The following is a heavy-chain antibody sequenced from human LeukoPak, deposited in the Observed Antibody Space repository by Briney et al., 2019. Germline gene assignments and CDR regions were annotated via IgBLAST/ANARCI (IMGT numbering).Heavy chain of an antibody. Sequence: PSETLSLTCAVYGGSFSGYYWSWIRQPPGKGLEWTGEINHSGSTNYNPSLKSRVTISVDTSKNQFSLRLRSVTAADTAVYFCARAVDDFYYYMDVWGKGTTVTVSS. D-gene: IGHD4-23*01. J-gene: IGHJ6*03. CDR3: ARAVDDFYYYMDV. CDR2: INHSGST. CDR1: GGSFSGYY. V-gene: IGHV4-34*01.